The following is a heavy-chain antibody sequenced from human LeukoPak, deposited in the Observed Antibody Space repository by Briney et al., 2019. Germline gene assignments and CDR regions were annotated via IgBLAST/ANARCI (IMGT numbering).Heavy chain of an antibody. V-gene: IGHV4-59*05. CDR2: IYYSGST. CDR3: ARYYDSSFDY. J-gene: IGHJ4*02. Sequence: PSETPSLTCTVSGGSISGNLWSWIRQPAGKGLEWIGSIYYSGSTYYNPSLKSRVTISVDTSKNQFSLKLSSVTAADTAVYYCARYYDSSFDYWGQGTLVTVSS. CDR1: GGSISGNL. D-gene: IGHD3-22*01.